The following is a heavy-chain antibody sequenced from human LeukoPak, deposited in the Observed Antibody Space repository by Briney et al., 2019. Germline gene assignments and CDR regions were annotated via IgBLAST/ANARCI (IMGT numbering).Heavy chain of an antibody. J-gene: IGHJ4*02. Sequence: PSETLSLTCTVSGGSISSYYWSWIRQPPGKGLEWIGYIYYSGSTNYNPSHKSRVTISVDTSKNQFSLKLSSVTAADTAVYYCARHDYGDYVFDYWGQGTLVTVSS. D-gene: IGHD4-17*01. V-gene: IGHV4-59*08. CDR1: GGSISSYY. CDR3: ARHDYGDYVFDY. CDR2: IYYSGST.